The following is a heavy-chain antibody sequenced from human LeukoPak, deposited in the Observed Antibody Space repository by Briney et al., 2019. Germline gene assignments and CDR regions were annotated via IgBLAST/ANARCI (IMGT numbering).Heavy chain of an antibody. CDR2: IYYSGST. CDR3: ATQGYYYDSSGYNDAFDI. Sequence: PSETLSLTCTVSGGSISSSSYYWGWIRQPPGKGLEWIGSIYYSGSTYYNPSLKSRVTISVNTSKNQFSLKLSSVTAADTAVNYCATQGYYYDSSGYNDAFDIWGQGTMVTVSS. CDR1: GGSISSSSYY. D-gene: IGHD3-22*01. V-gene: IGHV4-39*01. J-gene: IGHJ3*02.